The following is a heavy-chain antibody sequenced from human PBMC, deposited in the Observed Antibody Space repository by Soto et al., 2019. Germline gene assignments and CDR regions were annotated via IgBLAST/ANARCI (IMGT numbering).Heavy chain of an antibody. D-gene: IGHD2-15*01. CDR3: ARPRAGYCSGGSCYYRGYYYYYMDG. J-gene: IGHJ6*03. CDR2: INAGNGNT. Sequence: QVQLVQSGAEVKKPGASVKVSCKASGYTFTSYAMHWVRQAPGQRLEWMGWINAGNGNTKYSQKFRGRVPITRDTSASTAYMELSSLRSEDTAVYYCARPRAGYCSGGSCYYRGYYYYYMDGWGKGTTVTVSS. V-gene: IGHV1-3*01. CDR1: GYTFTSYA.